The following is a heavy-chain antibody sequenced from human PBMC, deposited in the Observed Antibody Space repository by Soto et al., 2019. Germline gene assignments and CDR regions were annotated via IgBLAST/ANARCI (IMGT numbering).Heavy chain of an antibody. J-gene: IGHJ4*02. CDR1: GGSFTSNNW. Sequence: GTLSLTCAVSGGSFTSNNWWTWVRQPPGQGLEWIGEIYRTGSTNYNPSLKSRVTISLDKSENQFSLKVTSLTAADTAVYYCASRDPGTSVDYWGQGTLVTVSS. CDR3: ASRDPGTSVDY. V-gene: IGHV4-4*02. CDR2: IYRTGST. D-gene: IGHD1-7*01.